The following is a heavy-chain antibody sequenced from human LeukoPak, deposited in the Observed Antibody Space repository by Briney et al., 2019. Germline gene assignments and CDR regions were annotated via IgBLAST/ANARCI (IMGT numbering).Heavy chain of an antibody. V-gene: IGHV3-48*04. Sequence: PGGSLRLSCATSGFTFSSYSLNWVRQAPGKGLGWVSFISSSSITIYYADSVKGRFTISRDNAEKSLYLQMNSLRAEDTAVYYCARDRGGSYSAIDYWGQGTLVTVSS. CDR2: ISSSSITI. D-gene: IGHD2-15*01. CDR3: ARDRGGSYSAIDY. J-gene: IGHJ4*02. CDR1: GFTFSSYS.